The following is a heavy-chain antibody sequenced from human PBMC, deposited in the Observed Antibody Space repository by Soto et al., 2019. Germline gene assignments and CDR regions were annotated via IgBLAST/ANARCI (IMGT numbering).Heavy chain of an antibody. CDR3: ARGKFPFTFDY. D-gene: IGHD3-10*01. CDR1: GGSSSTYY. J-gene: IGHJ4*02. Sequence: PSETLSLTCAVSGGSSSTYYWSWSRQPPGKGLEWIGYIYYSGSTNYNPSLKSRVTISEDASKNQFSLKLSSVTAADTAVYYCARGKFPFTFDYWGQGTLVTVSS. CDR2: IYYSGST. V-gene: IGHV4-59*01.